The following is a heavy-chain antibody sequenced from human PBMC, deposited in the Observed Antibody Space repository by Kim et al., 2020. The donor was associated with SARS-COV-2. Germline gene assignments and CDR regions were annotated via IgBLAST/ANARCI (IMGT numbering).Heavy chain of an antibody. J-gene: IGHJ4*02. CDR1: GFTVSSNY. V-gene: IGHV3-66*01. Sequence: GGSLRLSCAASGFTVSSNYMSWVRQAPGKGLEWVSVIYSGGSTYYADSVKGRFTISRDNSKNTLYLQMNSLRAEDTAVYYCARAHNWGSFDYWGQGTLVTVSS. D-gene: IGHD7-27*01. CDR3: ARAHNWGSFDY. CDR2: IYSGGST.